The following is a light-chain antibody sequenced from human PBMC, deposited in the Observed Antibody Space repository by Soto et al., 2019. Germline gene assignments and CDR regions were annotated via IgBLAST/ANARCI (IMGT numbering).Light chain of an antibody. CDR3: QQYGSSGP. Sequence: IVVTQSPGALSLSPRERATLYCRASQSVSNNYLAWYQQKPGQAPRLLIYGASNRATGIPDRFSGSGSGTDFTLTISRLEPEDFAVYYCQQYGSSGPFGQRSMVDVK. CDR1: QSVSNNY. CDR2: GAS. J-gene: IGKJ1*01. V-gene: IGKV3-20*01.